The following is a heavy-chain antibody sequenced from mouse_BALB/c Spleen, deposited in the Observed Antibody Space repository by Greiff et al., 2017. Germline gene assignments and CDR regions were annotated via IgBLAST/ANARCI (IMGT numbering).Heavy chain of an antibody. CDR1: GFAFSSYD. CDR2: ISSGGGST. Sequence: EVQRVESGGGLVKPGGSLKLSCAASGFAFSSYDMSWVRQTPEKRLEWVAYISSGGGSTYYPDTVKGRFTISRDNAKNTLYLQMSSLKSEDTAMYYCARQEGGYSYFDYWGQGTTLTVSS. V-gene: IGHV5-12-1*01. CDR3: ARQEGGYSYFDY. J-gene: IGHJ2*01. D-gene: IGHD1-2*01.